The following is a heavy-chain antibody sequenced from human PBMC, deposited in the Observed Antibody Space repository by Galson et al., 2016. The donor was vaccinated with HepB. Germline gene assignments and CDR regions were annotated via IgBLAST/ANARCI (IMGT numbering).Heavy chain of an antibody. CDR1: GYSFTSYW. CDR2: IDPSDSYT. V-gene: IGHV5-10-1*01. CDR3: ARHPVREYSLGGGKEDGFDI. J-gene: IGHJ3*02. D-gene: IGHD3-16*01. Sequence: QSGAEVKKPGESLRMSCKGSGYSFTSYWINWVRQMPGKGLEWMGRIDPSDSYTNYSPSFQGHVTISVDKSISTAYLQWSSLKASDTAIYYCARHPVREYSLGGGKEDGFDIWGQGTMVTVSS.